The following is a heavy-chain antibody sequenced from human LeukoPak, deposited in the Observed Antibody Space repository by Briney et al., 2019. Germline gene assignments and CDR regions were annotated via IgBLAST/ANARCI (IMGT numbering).Heavy chain of an antibody. CDR1: GGSISSGGYY. D-gene: IGHD5-12*01. CDR2: IYYSGST. V-gene: IGHV4-61*08. J-gene: IGHJ3*02. Sequence: AETLSPTCTVSGGSISSGGYYWSWIRQHPGKGLEGIGYIYYSGSTNYNPSLKSRVTISVATYKYQFSLKLSSVTAADTAVYYCAREVVLASIGLDAFDIWGQGTMVTVSS. CDR3: AREVVLASIGLDAFDI.